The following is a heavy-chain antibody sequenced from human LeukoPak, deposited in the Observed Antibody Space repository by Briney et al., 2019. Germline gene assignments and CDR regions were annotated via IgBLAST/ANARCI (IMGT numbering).Heavy chain of an antibody. CDR3: ARGRFYYDFWSGYSSSAYYFDY. CDR1: GGSISSYY. CDR2: IYYSGST. Sequence: SETLSLTCTVSGGSISSYYWSWIRQPPGKGLEWVGYIYYSGSTNYNPSLKSRVTISVDTSKTQFSLKLSSVTAADTAVYYCARGRFYYDFWSGYSSSAYYFDYWGQGTLVTVSS. V-gene: IGHV4-59*12. D-gene: IGHD3-3*01. J-gene: IGHJ4*01.